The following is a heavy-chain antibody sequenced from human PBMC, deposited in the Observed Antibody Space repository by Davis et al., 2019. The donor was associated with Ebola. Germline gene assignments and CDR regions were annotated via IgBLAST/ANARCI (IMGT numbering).Heavy chain of an antibody. J-gene: IGHJ6*02. Sequence: KVSCKASGGTFSSYAISWVRQMPGKGLEWMGRIDPSDSYTNYSPSFQGHVTISADKSISTAYLQWSSLKASDTAMYYCARPKYYYYGMDVWGQGTTVTVSS. V-gene: IGHV5-10-1*01. CDR2: IDPSDSYT. CDR1: GGTFSSYA. CDR3: ARPKYYYYGMDV.